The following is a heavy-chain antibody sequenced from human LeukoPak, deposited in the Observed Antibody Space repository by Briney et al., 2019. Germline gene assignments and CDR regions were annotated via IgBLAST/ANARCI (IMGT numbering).Heavy chain of an antibody. D-gene: IGHD1-26*01. CDR3: AKAPLIIVGATPLEE. CDR1: GFTFSSYA. V-gene: IGHV3-30-3*01. CDR2: ISYDGSNK. Sequence: GRSLRLSCAASGFTFSSYAMHWVRQAPGKGLEWVAVISYDGSNKYYADSVKGRFTISRDNSKNTLYLQMNSLRAEDTAVYYCAKAPLIIVGATPLEEWGQGTLVTVSS. J-gene: IGHJ4*02.